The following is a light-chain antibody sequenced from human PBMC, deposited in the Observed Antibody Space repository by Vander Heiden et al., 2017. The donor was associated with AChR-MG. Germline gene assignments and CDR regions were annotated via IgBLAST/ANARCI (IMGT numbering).Light chain of an antibody. J-gene: IGKJ1*01. Sequence: IQMPKSPSTLSASVGDRVSITCRASQGVDKWLAWYQQKPGKAPNLLIYKTSNLESGVPSRFSGSGSGTEFTLTISSLQPDDFATYYCQQYHAYPKTFGQGTKVEIK. CDR3: QQYHAYPKT. CDR2: KTS. V-gene: IGKV1-5*03. CDR1: QGVDKW.